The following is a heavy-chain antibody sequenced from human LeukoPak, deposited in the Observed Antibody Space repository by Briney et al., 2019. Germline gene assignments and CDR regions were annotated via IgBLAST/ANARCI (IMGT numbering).Heavy chain of an antibody. CDR3: AKSHRYYYDSSLDAFDI. Sequence: GGSLRLSCAASGLTFSSYAMSWVRQAPGKGLEWVSAISGSGGSTYYADSVKGRFTISRDNSKNTLYLQMNSLRAEDTAVYYCAKSHRYYYDSSLDAFDIWGQGTMVTVSS. CDR2: ISGSGGST. D-gene: IGHD3-22*01. V-gene: IGHV3-23*01. J-gene: IGHJ3*02. CDR1: GLTFSSYA.